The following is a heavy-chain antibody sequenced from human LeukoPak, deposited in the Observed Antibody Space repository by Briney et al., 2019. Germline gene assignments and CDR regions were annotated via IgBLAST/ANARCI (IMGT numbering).Heavy chain of an antibody. Sequence: ASVKVSCKASGYTFTGYYMHWVRQAPGQGLEWMGWINPNSGGTNYAQKFQGRVTVTRDTSISTAYMELSRLRSDDTAVYYCARPEYYYDSSGYYAFDIWGQGTMVTVSS. CDR2: INPNSGGT. CDR1: GYTFTGYY. V-gene: IGHV1-2*02. CDR3: ARPEYYYDSSGYYAFDI. D-gene: IGHD3-22*01. J-gene: IGHJ3*02.